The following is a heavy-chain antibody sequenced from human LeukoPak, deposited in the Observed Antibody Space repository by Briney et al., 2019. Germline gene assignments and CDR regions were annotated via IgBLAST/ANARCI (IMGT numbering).Heavy chain of an antibody. CDR1: GFTFSSYG. Sequence: GGSLRLSCAASGFTFSSYGMHWVRQAPGKGLEWVSGISGSGSSAYYADSVKGRFTLSRDYPKNTLYLQMNSLRAEDTAVYFCAKYSGSYYYPPNWDSWGQGTLVTVSS. CDR3: AKYSGSYYYPPNWDS. CDR2: ISGSGSSA. V-gene: IGHV3-23*01. D-gene: IGHD1-26*01. J-gene: IGHJ4*02.